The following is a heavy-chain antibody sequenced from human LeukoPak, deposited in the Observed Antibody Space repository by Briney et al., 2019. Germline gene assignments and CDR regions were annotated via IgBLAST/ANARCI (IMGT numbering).Heavy chain of an antibody. CDR3: ARRDYYDSSGYYVY. D-gene: IGHD3-22*01. J-gene: IGHJ4*02. Sequence: GASVKVSCKAFGYTFTGYYMHWVRQAPGQGLEWMGWINPNSGGTNYAQKFQGRVTMTRDTSISTAYMELSRLRSDDTAVYYCARRDYYDSSGYYVYWGQGTLVTVSS. CDR1: GYTFTGYY. CDR2: INPNSGGT. V-gene: IGHV1-2*02.